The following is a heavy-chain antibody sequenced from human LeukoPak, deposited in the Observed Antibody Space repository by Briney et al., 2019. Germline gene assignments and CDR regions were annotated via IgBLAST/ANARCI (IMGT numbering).Heavy chain of an antibody. J-gene: IGHJ6*03. D-gene: IGHD1-1*01. Sequence: PSGTLSLTCAVSGGSISSSNWWSWVRQPPGKGLEWIGEIYHSGSTNYNPSLKSRVTISVDKSKNQFSLKLSSVTAADTAVYYCARDGDELESRDYYMDVWGKGTTVTVSS. CDR3: ARDGDELESRDYYMDV. CDR2: IYHSGST. V-gene: IGHV4-4*02. CDR1: GGSISSSNW.